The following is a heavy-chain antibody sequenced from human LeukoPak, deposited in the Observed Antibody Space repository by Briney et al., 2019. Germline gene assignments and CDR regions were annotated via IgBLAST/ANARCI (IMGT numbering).Heavy chain of an antibody. CDR3: ACNRWLQSPFDY. D-gene: IGHD5-24*01. V-gene: IGHV1-46*03. CDR1: GYTFTSYY. J-gene: IGHJ4*02. CDR2: INPSGGST. Sequence: ASVKVSCKASGYTFTSYYMHWVRQAPGQGLEWMGIINPSGGSTSYAQKFQGRVTMTRDMSTSTVYMELSSLRSEDTAVYYCACNRWLQSPFDYWGQGTLVTVSS.